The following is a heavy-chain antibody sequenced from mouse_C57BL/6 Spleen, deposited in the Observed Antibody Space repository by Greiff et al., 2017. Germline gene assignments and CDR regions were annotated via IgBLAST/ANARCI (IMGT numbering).Heavy chain of an antibody. V-gene: IGHV2-6-1*01. D-gene: IGHD3-2*02. CDR3: ARHGGAQAFYYAMDY. CDR2: IWSDGST. CDR1: GFSLTSYG. Sequence: VMLVESGPGLVAPSQSLSITCTVSGFSLTSYGVHWVRQPPGKGLEWLVVIWSDGSTTYNSALKSRLSSSKDNSKSQVFLKMNSLQTDDTAMYYCARHGGAQAFYYAMDYWGQGTSGTVSS. J-gene: IGHJ4*01.